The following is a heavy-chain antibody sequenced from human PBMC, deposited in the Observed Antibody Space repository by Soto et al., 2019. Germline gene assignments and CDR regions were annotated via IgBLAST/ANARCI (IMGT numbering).Heavy chain of an antibody. V-gene: IGHV3-7*05. Sequence: EVHLVESGGGLVQPGGSLRLSCAASGYTFNDYWMAWVRQTPGKGLEWVANIKGDESEKYYEDSVRGRFTITRDNAKNSLYLQMNSLGVEDTAVYYCARDRGSGFHGQDACGMDVWGQGTTVTVSS. CDR1: GYTFNDYW. CDR2: IKGDESEK. D-gene: IGHD6-19*01. CDR3: ARDRGSGFHGQDACGMDV. J-gene: IGHJ6*02.